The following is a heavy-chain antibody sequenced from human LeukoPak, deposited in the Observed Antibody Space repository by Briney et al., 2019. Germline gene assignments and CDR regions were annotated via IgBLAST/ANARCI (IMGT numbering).Heavy chain of an antibody. Sequence: GGSLRLSCAASGFTFSNAWMSWVRQAPGKGLEWVSYISSSGSTIYYADSVKGRFTISRDNAKNSLYLQMNSLRAEDTAVYYCARDSYGDYDDYYFDYWGQGTLVTVSS. CDR3: ARDSYGDYDDYYFDY. D-gene: IGHD4-17*01. J-gene: IGHJ4*02. V-gene: IGHV3-11*04. CDR2: ISSSGSTI. CDR1: GFTFSNAW.